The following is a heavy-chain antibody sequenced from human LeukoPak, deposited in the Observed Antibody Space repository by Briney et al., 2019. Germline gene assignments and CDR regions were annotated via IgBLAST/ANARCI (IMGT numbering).Heavy chain of an antibody. V-gene: IGHV4-59*01. D-gene: IGHD2-2*01. J-gene: IGHJ3*02. CDR3: ARGGGIVVVPAAIVDAFDI. CDR1: GGSISSYY. Sequence: PSETLSLTCTVSGGSISSYYWSWIRQPPGKGLEWIGYIYYSGSTNYNPSLKSRVTISVDTSKNQFSLKLSSVTAADTAAYYCARGGGIVVVPAAIVDAFDIWGQGTMVTVSS. CDR2: IYYSGST.